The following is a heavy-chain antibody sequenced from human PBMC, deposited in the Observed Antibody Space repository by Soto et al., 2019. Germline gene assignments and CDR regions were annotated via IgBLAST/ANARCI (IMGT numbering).Heavy chain of an antibody. V-gene: IGHV3-9*01. Sequence: PVGSLRLSGGASGFVFDDYAMHWVRRPAGGGLEWVSGISWNTDRVAYAASVQGRFSISRDNAKNSLYLQMNSLRGEDTAFYYCARETQPNLGTGGFDYWGQGILVTVSS. J-gene: IGHJ4*02. D-gene: IGHD7-27*01. CDR1: GFVFDDYA. CDR2: ISWNTDRV. CDR3: ARETQPNLGTGGFDY.